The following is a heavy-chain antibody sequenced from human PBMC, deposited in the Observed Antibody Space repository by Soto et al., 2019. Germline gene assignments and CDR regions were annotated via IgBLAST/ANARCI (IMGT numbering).Heavy chain of an antibody. CDR2: ISGSGDST. CDR3: ARDLFLQGYYGSGNYYALDY. J-gene: IGHJ4*02. D-gene: IGHD3-10*01. V-gene: IGHV3-23*04. Sequence: EVQLVESGGGLVQPGGSLRLSCAASGFTFRNYGMSWVRQAPGKGLEWVSGISGSGDSTYYADSVKGRFTISRDNSESTVFLQMNRLRAEDTAVYYCARDLFLQGYYGSGNYYALDYWGQGTLVPVSS. CDR1: GFTFRNYG.